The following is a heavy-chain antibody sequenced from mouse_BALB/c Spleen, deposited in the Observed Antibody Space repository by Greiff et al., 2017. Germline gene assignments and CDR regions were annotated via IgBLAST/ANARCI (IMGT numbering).Heavy chain of an antibody. D-gene: IGHD2-3*01. CDR1: GYTFTSYV. Sequence: VQLQQSGPELVKPGASVKMSCKASGYTFTSYVMHWVKQKPGQGLEWIGYINPYNDATKYNEKFKGKATLTSDKSSSTAYMELSSLTSEDSAVYYCARPPDAYHGGWFAYWGQGTLVTVSA. V-gene: IGHV1-14*01. J-gene: IGHJ3*01. CDR3: ARPPDAYHGGWFAY. CDR2: INPYNDAT.